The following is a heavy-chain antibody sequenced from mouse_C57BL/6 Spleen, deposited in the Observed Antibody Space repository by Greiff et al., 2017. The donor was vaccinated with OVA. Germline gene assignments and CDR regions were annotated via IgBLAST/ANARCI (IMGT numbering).Heavy chain of an antibody. D-gene: IGHD4-1*02. J-gene: IGHJ2*01. V-gene: IGHV7-1*01. CDR3: ARDAATGTGGFDY. CDR1: GFTFSDFY. CDR2: SRNKANDYTT. Sequence: EVKVVESGGGLVQSGRSLRLSCATSGFTFSDFYMEWVRQAPGKGLEWIAASRNKANDYTTEYSASVKGRFIVSRDTSQSILYLQMNALRAEDTAIYYCARDAATGTGGFDYWGQGTTLTVSS.